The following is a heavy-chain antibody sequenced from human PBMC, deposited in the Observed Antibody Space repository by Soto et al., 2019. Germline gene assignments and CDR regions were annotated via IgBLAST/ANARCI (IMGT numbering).Heavy chain of an antibody. J-gene: IGHJ4*02. CDR1: GFTFSSYG. Sequence: SGGSLRLSCAASGFTFSSYGMHWVRQAPGKGLEWVAVISYDGSNKYYADSVKGRFTISRDNSKNTLYLQMNSLRAEDTAVYYCAKDPNLVEMALYYFDYWGQGTLVTVSS. D-gene: IGHD6-6*01. V-gene: IGHV3-30*18. CDR3: AKDPNLVEMALYYFDY. CDR2: ISYDGSNK.